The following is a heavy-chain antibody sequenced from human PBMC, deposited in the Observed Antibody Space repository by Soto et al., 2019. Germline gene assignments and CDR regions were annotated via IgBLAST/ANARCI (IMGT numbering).Heavy chain of an antibody. Sequence: QVQLVQSETEVKKPGASVKVSCKASGYIFTNYDITWVRQAPGQGLEWMGWVSGYNGNTKYAQKLQDRVTMTTDTSTSTVYMELRSLRSDDTAVDYCARFGSAPYYYYGVDVWGQGTTVFVSS. CDR2: VSGYNGNT. CDR3: ARFGSAPYYYYGVDV. J-gene: IGHJ6*02. CDR1: GYIFTNYD. D-gene: IGHD3-10*01. V-gene: IGHV1-18*01.